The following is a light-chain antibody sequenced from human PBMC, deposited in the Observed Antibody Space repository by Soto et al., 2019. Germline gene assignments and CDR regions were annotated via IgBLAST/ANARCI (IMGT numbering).Light chain of an antibody. CDR3: QQYDSSGT. Sequence: EIVLTQSPGTLSLSPGERASLSCRASQSVSSSYLAWYQQKPGQAPRLLIYGASSRATGIPDRFSGSGSGTDFTLTISRLAPEDFAVYYCQQYDSSGTFGQGTKVEIK. J-gene: IGKJ1*01. V-gene: IGKV3-20*01. CDR1: QSVSSSY. CDR2: GAS.